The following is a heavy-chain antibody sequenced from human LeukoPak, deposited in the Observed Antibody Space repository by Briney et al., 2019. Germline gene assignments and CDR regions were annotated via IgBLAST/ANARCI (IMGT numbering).Heavy chain of an antibody. Sequence: GGSLRLSYAASGLTVSSNYMSWVRQTPEKGLEWVSILYSGGSAYYPDSLNGRFTISRDNSKNTLYLQMNSLRAEDTAVYYCARDLRITMVRGVMLPNYYYGMDVWGQGTTVTVSS. CDR3: ARDLRITMVRGVMLPNYYYGMDV. V-gene: IGHV3-66*01. CDR2: LYSGGSA. J-gene: IGHJ6*02. D-gene: IGHD3-10*01. CDR1: GLTVSSNY.